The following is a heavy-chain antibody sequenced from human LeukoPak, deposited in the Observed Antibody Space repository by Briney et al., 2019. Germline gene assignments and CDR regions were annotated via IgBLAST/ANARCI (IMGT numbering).Heavy chain of an antibody. CDR2: IRSDASNK. CDR1: GFTFNTYA. CDR3: AKGGPGGSYYGKIDS. V-gene: IGHV3-30*02. D-gene: IGHD3-10*01. Sequence: GGSLRLSCAASGFTFNTYAMHWVRQAPGKGLEGVAFIRSDASNKFYSDSVKGRFTISRDNSKNTLYLQMNSLRVVDTAMYYCAKGGPGGSYYGKIDSWGQGTLVTVSS. J-gene: IGHJ4*02.